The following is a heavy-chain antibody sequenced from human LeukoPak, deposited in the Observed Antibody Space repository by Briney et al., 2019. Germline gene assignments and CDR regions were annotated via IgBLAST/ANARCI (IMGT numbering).Heavy chain of an antibody. CDR1: GGSISSGGYY. V-gene: IGHV4-31*03. Sequence: PSETLSLTCTVSGGSISSGGYYWSWIRQHPGKGLEWIVYIYYSGSTYYNPSLKSRVTISVDTSKNQFSLKLSSVTAADTAVYYCASLDSSGYTPTSYFDYWGQGTLVTVSS. J-gene: IGHJ4*02. CDR2: IYYSGST. CDR3: ASLDSSGYTPTSYFDY. D-gene: IGHD3-22*01.